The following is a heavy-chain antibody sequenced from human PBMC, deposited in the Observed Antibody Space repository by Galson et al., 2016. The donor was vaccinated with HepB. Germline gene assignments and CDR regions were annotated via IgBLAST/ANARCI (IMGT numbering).Heavy chain of an antibody. V-gene: IGHV3-11*06. CDR2: ISSSSSHT. J-gene: IGHJ5*02. Sequence: SLRLSCAASGLTFSDFYMSWTRRAPGKGLEWVSYISSSSSHTNYADSVKGRFTISRDNANNSLYLQMNSLRVEDTAVYYCARVDYGSGWREGWFDPWGQGTLVTVSS. D-gene: IGHD6-19*01. CDR3: ARVDYGSGWREGWFDP. CDR1: GLTFSDFY.